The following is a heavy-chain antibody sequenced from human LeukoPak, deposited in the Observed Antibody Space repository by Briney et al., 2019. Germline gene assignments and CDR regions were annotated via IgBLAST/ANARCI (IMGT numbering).Heavy chain of an antibody. V-gene: IGHV3-33*08. CDR2: IWYDGSNK. CDR1: GFTVSDNY. D-gene: IGHD6-19*01. J-gene: IGHJ4*02. Sequence: PGGSLRLSCAASGFTVSDNYLSWVRQAPGKGLAWVAVIWYDGSNKYYADSVKGRFTISRDNSKNTLYLQMNSLRAEDTAVYYCARDMYSSGCVDYWGQGTLVTVSS. CDR3: ARDMYSSGCVDY.